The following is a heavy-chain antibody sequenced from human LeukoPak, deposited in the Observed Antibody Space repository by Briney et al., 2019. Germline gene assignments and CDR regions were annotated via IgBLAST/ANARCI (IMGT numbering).Heavy chain of an antibody. CDR2: INPSGGST. J-gene: IGHJ4*02. V-gene: IGHV1-46*01. Sequence: ASVKVSCKATGDNFTSYSMYRVRQAPGQWLEWMGIINPSGGSTSYAQKFQGRVTMTRDTSTSTVYMELSSLRSEDTAVYYCAREGVGGCSSTSCYYFDYWGQGTLVTVSS. CDR3: AREGVGGCSSTSCYYFDY. CDR1: GDNFTSYS. D-gene: IGHD2-2*01.